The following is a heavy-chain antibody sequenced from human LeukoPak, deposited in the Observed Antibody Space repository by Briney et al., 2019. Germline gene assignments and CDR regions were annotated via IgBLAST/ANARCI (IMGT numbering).Heavy chain of an antibody. CDR1: GFTVSSNY. CDR3: AREGLLAAAAPGYFDY. V-gene: IGHV3-53*01. Sequence: GGSLRLSCAASGFTVSSNYMSWVRQAPGKGLEWVSVIYSGGSTYYADSVKGRFTISRDNSKNTLYLQMNSLRAEDTAVYYCAREGLLAAAAPGYFDYWGQGTLVTVSS. CDR2: IYSGGST. D-gene: IGHD6-13*01. J-gene: IGHJ4*02.